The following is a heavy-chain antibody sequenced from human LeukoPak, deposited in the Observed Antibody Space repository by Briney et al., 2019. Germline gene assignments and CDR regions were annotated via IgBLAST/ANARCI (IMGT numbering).Heavy chain of an antibody. Sequence: ASVKVSCKASGYTFTGYYIHWVRQAPGQGLEWMGWINPHSGGTNYAQKFQGRVTMTRDTSISTAYMELSRLRSDDTAVYYCARANTAMATPIDYWGQGTLVTVSS. D-gene: IGHD5-18*01. J-gene: IGHJ4*02. CDR3: ARANTAMATPIDY. CDR2: INPHSGGT. V-gene: IGHV1-2*02. CDR1: GYTFTGYY.